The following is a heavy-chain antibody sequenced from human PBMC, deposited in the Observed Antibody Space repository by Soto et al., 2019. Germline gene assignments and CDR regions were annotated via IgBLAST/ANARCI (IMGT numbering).Heavy chain of an antibody. CDR1: GGSISSSY. Sequence: SETLSLTCTVSGGSISSSYWSWIRQPPGKGLEWIGYISYSGSTNYNPSLKSRVTISVDTSKNQFSLNVNSVTAADTAVYYCARDRAYSSSWDYYYYGMDVWGQGTTVTVSS. J-gene: IGHJ6*02. CDR2: ISYSGST. D-gene: IGHD6-13*01. V-gene: IGHV4-59*01. CDR3: ARDRAYSSSWDYYYYGMDV.